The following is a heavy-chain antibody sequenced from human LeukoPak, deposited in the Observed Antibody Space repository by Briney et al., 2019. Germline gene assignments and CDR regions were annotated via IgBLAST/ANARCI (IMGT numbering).Heavy chain of an antibody. CDR1: GFTFSSYW. J-gene: IGHJ6*03. CDR2: IKQDGSEK. Sequence: GGSLRLSCAASGFTFSSYWMSWVRQAPGKGLEWVANIKQDGSEKYYVDSVKGRFTISRDNAKNSLYLQMNSLRAEDTAVYYCARDYTPIRPYYYGSGSFYYYYMDVWGKGTTVTISS. V-gene: IGHV3-7*01. CDR3: ARDYTPIRPYYYGSGSFYYYYMDV. D-gene: IGHD3-10*01.